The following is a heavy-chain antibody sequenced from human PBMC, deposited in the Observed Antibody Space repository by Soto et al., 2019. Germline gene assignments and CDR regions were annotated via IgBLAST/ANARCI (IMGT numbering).Heavy chain of an antibody. CDR3: AREPISTPRGVTQVDP. V-gene: IGHV3-11*01. CDR2: MSGSGSSE. D-gene: IGHD3-10*01. Sequence: PGGSLRLSCAASGFTFSDHYMAWIRQAPGKGLEIVAHMSGSGSSEDYGDSVKGRFSIFRENSKNLLFLQMFFLRAEDTAVYYCAREPISTPRGVTQVDPWGQGTQVTVSS. CDR1: GFTFSDHY. J-gene: IGHJ5*02.